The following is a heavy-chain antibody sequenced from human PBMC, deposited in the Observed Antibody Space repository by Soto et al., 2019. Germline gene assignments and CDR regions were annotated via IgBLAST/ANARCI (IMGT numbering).Heavy chain of an antibody. CDR3: ARRYGSAIDY. Sequence: SETLSLTCAVSGGSISSGGYSCNWIRQPPGKGLEWIGYIYHSGSTYYNPSLKSRVTISVDTSKNQFSLKLSSVTAADTAVYYCARRYGSAIDYWGQGTLVTVSS. V-gene: IGHV4-30-2*01. CDR2: IYHSGST. D-gene: IGHD1-26*01. CDR1: GGSISSGGYS. J-gene: IGHJ4*02.